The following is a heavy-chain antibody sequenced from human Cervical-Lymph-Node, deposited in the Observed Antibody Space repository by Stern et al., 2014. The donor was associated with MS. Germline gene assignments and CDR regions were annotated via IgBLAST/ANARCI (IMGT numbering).Heavy chain of an antibody. CDR3: AKRVFREWYFDL. Sequence: EVQLVESGGGLVRPGRSLRLSCAASGFTFNDYAMHWVRQAPGKGLAWVASVSWNSVAIDYADSVKGRFTISRDNAENFLYLQMNSLRPEDTAFYYCAKRVFREWYFDLWGRGTLVTVSS. CDR1: GFTFNDYA. J-gene: IGHJ2*01. CDR2: VSWNSVAI. V-gene: IGHV3-9*01.